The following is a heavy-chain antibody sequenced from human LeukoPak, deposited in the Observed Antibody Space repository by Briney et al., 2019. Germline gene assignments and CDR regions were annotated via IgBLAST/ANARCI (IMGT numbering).Heavy chain of an antibody. V-gene: IGHV3-7*01. J-gene: IGHJ4*02. CDR1: GFTFSSYA. D-gene: IGHD1-26*01. CDR3: ATRWDLDY. CDR2: IKQDGSEK. Sequence: GGSLRLSCAASGFTFSSYAMSWVRQAPGKGLEWVANIKQDGSEKYYVDSVKGRFTISRDNAKNSLYLQMNSLRAEDTAVYYCATRWDLDYWGQGTLVTVSS.